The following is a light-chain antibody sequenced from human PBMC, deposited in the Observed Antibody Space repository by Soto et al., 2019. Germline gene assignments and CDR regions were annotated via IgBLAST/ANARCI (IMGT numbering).Light chain of an antibody. CDR1: SSDVGAHNH. J-gene: IGLJ3*02. CDR2: EVN. CDR3: SPYTTSSTWV. V-gene: IGLV2-14*01. Sequence: QSALTQPASVSGSPGQSITISCTGTSSDVGAHNHVCWYQQHPGKAPKLMIYEVNNRPSGVSNRFFGSKSGNTASLTISGLQAEDEAHYYCSPYTTSSTWVFGEGTKVTVL.